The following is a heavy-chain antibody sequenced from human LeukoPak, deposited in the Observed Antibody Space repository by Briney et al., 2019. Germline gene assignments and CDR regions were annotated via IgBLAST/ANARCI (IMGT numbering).Heavy chain of an antibody. J-gene: IGHJ4*02. V-gene: IGHV1-2*06. CDR2: INPNSGGT. CDR3: ATSGIVGPPDYFDY. CDR1: GYTFTGYY. D-gene: IGHD1-26*01. Sequence: VASVKVSCKASGYTFTGYYMHWVRQAPGQGLEWMGRINPNSGGTNYAQKFQGRVTMTRDTSISTAYMELSRLRSDDTAVYYCATSGIVGPPDYFDYWGQGTLVTVSS.